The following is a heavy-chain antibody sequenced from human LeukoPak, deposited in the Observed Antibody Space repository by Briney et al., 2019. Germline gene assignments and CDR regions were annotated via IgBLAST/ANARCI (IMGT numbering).Heavy chain of an antibody. V-gene: IGHV1-2*02. CDR2: INPNSGGT. CDR3: ARRTKSIVGATIDY. J-gene: IGHJ4*02. D-gene: IGHD1-26*01. Sequence: ASVTVSCKASGYTFTGYYMHWVRQAPGQGLEWMGWINPNSGGTNYAQKFQGRVTMTRDTSISTAYMELSRLRSDDTAVYYCARRTKSIVGATIDYWGQGTLVTVSS. CDR1: GYTFTGYY.